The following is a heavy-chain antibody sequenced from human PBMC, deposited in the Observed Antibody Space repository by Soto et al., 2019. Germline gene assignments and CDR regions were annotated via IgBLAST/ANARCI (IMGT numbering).Heavy chain of an antibody. Sequence: VQLLESGGGLVQPGGSLRLSCAASGFTFSSYAMSWVRQAPGKGLEWVSAISGSGGSTYYADSAKGRFTISRDSSKSTRYLHTNSMRAEDTAVYYCEKRPHYGEDAVGWVQETLVIVSS. CDR2: ISGSGGST. V-gene: IGHV3-23*01. J-gene: IGHJ4*02. D-gene: IGHD4-17*01. CDR1: GFTFSSYA. CDR3: EKRPHYGEDAVG.